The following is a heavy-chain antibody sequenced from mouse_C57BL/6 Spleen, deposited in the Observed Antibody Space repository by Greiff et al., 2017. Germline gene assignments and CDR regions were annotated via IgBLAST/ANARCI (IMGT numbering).Heavy chain of an antibody. J-gene: IGHJ4*01. CDR1: GFTFSDYG. CDR2: ISSGSSTI. D-gene: IGHD1-1*01. CDR3: ARITTVVAPLAMDY. V-gene: IGHV5-17*01. Sequence: EVQGVESGGGLVKPGGSLKLSCAASGFTFSDYGMHWVRQAPEKGLEWVAYISSGSSTIYYADTVKGRFTISRDNAKNTLFLQMTSLRSEDTAMYYCARITTVVAPLAMDYWGQGTSVTVSS.